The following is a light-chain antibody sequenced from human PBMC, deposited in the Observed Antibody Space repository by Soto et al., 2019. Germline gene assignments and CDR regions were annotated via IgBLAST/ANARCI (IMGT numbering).Light chain of an antibody. CDR1: SSDVGGYNY. V-gene: IGLV2-14*01. Sequence: QSVLTQPASVSGSPGQSITISCTGTSSDVGGYNYVSWYQQHPGKAPKLIICEVINRPSGVSNRFSGSKSGNTASLTISGLQAEDEADYYCSSYTSTSSYVFATGTKVTVL. CDR3: SSYTSTSSYV. CDR2: EVI. J-gene: IGLJ1*01.